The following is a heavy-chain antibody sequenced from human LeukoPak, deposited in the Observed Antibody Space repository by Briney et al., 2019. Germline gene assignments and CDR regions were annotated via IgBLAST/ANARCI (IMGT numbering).Heavy chain of an antibody. J-gene: IGHJ6*03. CDR3: ARESYCSSTSCPVIDNYYYMDV. D-gene: IGHD2-2*01. V-gene: IGHV4-4*07. Sequence: SETLSLTCTVSGGSITSYYWSWIRQPAGKALEWIGRIYTSDSTKYSPSLSSRVTMSLDTSKNQFSLKLSSVTAADTAVYYCARESYCSSTSCPVIDNYYYMDVWGKGTTVTVSS. CDR1: GGSITSYY. CDR2: IYTSDST.